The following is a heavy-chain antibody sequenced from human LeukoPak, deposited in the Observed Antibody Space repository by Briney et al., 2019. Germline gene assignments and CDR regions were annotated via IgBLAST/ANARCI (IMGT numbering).Heavy chain of an antibody. D-gene: IGHD2-2*01. V-gene: IGHV1-8*03. CDR1: GYTSTSYD. CDR2: MNPNSGNT. J-gene: IGHJ4*02. CDR3: AGVIVECSSTSCSQNFDY. Sequence: GASVKVSCKASGYTSTSYDINWVRQATGQGLEWMGWMNPNSGNTGYAQKFQGRVTITRNTSISTAYMELSSLRSEDTAVYYCAGVIVECSSTSCSQNFDYWGQGTLVTVSS.